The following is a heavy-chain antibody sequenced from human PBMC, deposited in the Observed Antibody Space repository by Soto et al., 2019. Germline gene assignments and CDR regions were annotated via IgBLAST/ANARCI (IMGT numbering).Heavy chain of an antibody. Sequence: PGGSLRLSCAASGFTFSSYAMSWVRQAPGKGLEWVSAISGSGGSTCYADSVKGRFTISRDNSKNTLYLQMNSLRAEDTAVYYCAKDRRGRFLEWIDAFESWGQGTMVTVAS. CDR3: AKDRRGRFLEWIDAFES. D-gene: IGHD3-3*01. CDR2: ISGSGGST. CDR1: GFTFSSYA. V-gene: IGHV3-23*01. J-gene: IGHJ3*02.